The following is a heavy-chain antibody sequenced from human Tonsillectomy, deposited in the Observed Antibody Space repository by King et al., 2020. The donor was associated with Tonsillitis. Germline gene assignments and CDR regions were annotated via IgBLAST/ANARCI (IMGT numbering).Heavy chain of an antibody. V-gene: IGHV3-7*03. CDR3: AVGSY. CDR1: GFTFSSFL. D-gene: IGHD3-10*01. Sequence: VQLVESGGGLVQPGGSLRLSCAASGFTFSSFLMSWVRQAPGKGLEWVANIKQDGSEKYYVDSMKGRFTISRDNTKNSLYLQMNSLRAEDTAVYYCAVGSYWGQGALVIVSS. J-gene: IGHJ4*02. CDR2: IKQDGSEK.